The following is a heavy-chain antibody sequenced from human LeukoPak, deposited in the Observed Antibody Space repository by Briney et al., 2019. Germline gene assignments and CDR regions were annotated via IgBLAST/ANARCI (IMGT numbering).Heavy chain of an antibody. CDR3: AGQNVPTPHDY. CDR1: VGSISSGGYY. CDR2: ISAAGTT. V-gene: IGHV4-30-2*01. J-gene: IGHJ4*02. D-gene: IGHD2-2*01. Sequence: PSQTLSLTCTVAVGSISSGGYYWSWIRQPPEKGLEWIAYISAAGTTFYNPSLKSRVTISLDRSKNQFSLNLTSITAADTAVYYCAGQNVPTPHDYWGQGTQVTVSS.